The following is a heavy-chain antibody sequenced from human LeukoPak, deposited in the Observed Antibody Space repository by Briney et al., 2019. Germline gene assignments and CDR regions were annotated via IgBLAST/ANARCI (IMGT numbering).Heavy chain of an antibody. Sequence: PGGSLRLSCAASGFTFSSYAMSWVRQAPGKGLEWASAISGSGGSTYYADSVKGRFTIPRDNSKNTLYLQMNSLRAEDTAVYYCARYRVVVITNKNYYFDYWGQGTLVTVSS. CDR2: ISGSGGST. CDR3: ARYRVVVITNKNYYFDY. J-gene: IGHJ4*02. D-gene: IGHD3-22*01. CDR1: GFTFSSYA. V-gene: IGHV3-23*01.